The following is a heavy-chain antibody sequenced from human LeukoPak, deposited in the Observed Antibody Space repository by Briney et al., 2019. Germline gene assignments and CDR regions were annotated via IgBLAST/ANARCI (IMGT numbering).Heavy chain of an antibody. CDR3: AKMSGYDLVY. J-gene: IGHJ4*02. V-gene: IGHV1-8*01. CDR1: GYTFTTYD. CDR2: MNPNSGYT. D-gene: IGHD5-12*01. Sequence: ASVKVSCKASGYTFTTYDINWVRQATGQGLEWMGWMNPNSGYTGYAQKFQGRVTMTRNTSISTAYMELSSLRSEDTVVYYCAKMSGYDLVYWGQGTLVTVSS.